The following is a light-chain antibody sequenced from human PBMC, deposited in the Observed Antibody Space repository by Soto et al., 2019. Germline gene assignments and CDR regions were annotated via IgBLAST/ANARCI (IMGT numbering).Light chain of an antibody. V-gene: IGLV2-11*01. J-gene: IGLJ2*01. CDR2: EVT. Sequence: QSALTQPRSVSGSPGQSVTISCTGTSSDVGGYNYVSWYQQHPGKAPKLMIYEVTKRPSGVPDRFSGSKSGNTASLTISGLQPEDEADYYCCSYGGSDTDLFGGGTKLTVL. CDR1: SSDVGGYNY. CDR3: CSYGGSDTDL.